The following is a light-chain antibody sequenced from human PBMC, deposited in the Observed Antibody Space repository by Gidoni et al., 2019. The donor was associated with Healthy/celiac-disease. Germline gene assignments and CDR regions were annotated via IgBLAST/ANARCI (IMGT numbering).Light chain of an antibody. CDR2: AAS. CDR3: QQRSNWPPALT. J-gene: IGKJ4*01. V-gene: IGKV3-11*01. Sequence: EIVMTQSPATLSLSPGASATRSCRDSHSVSSSLAWYQQKLGQAPRLLIYAASNRATGIPARFSGSGSGTDFTLSIISLVPEDFAVYYCQQRSNWPPALTFGGGTKVEIK. CDR1: HSVSSS.